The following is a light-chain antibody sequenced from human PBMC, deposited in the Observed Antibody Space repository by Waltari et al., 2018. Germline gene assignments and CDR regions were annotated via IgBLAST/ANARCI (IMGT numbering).Light chain of an antibody. Sequence: QSTLPQPASMSGSPGQSITISCTGTSSAVGNYKRVSWYQQHPGKAPKLMICAVSKRPSGVSDRFSGSKSGDMASLTISGLQPEDEAEYFCSSYAGSSKGVFGGGTKVTVL. CDR2: AVS. V-gene: IGLV2-23*02. CDR3: SSYAGSSKGV. J-gene: IGLJ2*01. CDR1: SSAVGNYKR.